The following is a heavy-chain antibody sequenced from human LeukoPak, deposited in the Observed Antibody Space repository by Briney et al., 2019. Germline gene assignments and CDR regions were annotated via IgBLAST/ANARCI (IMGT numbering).Heavy chain of an antibody. CDR1: GFTFSSYG. CDR2: IWYDGSNK. D-gene: IGHD3-10*01. CDR3: ARDVNPHYYGSGSYYNY. V-gene: IGHV3-33*01. J-gene: IGHJ4*02. Sequence: GSLRLSCAASGFTFSSYGMHWVRQAPGKGLEWVAVIWYDGSNKYYADSVKGRFTISRDNSKNTLYLQMNSLRAEDTAVYYCARDVNPHYYGSGSYYNYWGQGTLVTVSS.